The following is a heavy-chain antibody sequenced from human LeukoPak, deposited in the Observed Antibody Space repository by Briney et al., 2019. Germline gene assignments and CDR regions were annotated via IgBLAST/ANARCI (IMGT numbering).Heavy chain of an antibody. CDR1: GGSISSYY. Sequence: SETLSLTCTVSGGSISSYYWSWIRQPPGKGLERIGYIYYSGSTNYNPSLKSRVTISVDTSKNQFSLKLRSVTAADTAVYYCARDYGDYSYYYGMDVWGQGTTVTVSS. CDR2: IYYSGST. CDR3: ARDYGDYSYYYGMDV. V-gene: IGHV4-59*01. J-gene: IGHJ6*02. D-gene: IGHD4-17*01.